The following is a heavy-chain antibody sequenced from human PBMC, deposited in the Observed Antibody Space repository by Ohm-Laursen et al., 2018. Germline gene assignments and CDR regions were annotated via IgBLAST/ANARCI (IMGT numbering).Heavy chain of an antibody. CDR3: ARDPAVAATGYFQH. D-gene: IGHD6-19*01. J-gene: IGHJ1*01. CDR1: GYTFTSYD. CDR2: MNPNSGNT. Sequence: SVKVSCKVSGYTFTSYDINWVRQATGQGLEWMGWMNPNSGNTGYAQKFQGRVTMTRNTSISTAYMELSSLRSEDTAVYYCARDPAVAATGYFQHWGQGTLVTVSS. V-gene: IGHV1-8*01.